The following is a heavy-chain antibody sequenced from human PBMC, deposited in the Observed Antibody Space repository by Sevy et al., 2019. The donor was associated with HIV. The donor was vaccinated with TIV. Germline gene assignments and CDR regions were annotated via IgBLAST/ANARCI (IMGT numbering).Heavy chain of an antibody. V-gene: IGHV4-61*01. CDR2: VYHTGST. J-gene: IGHJ4*02. CDR1: GVSVSSDTYY. CDR3: ASEPYFFDKSGYYWDY. Sequence: ETLSLTCAVSGVSVSSDTYYWSWIRQPPGKGLEWIGYVYHTGSTNYSPSFKSRVTISVDTSKNQFSLRLFSVAAADTAVYYCASEPYFFDKSGYYWDYWGQGALVTVSS. D-gene: IGHD3-22*01.